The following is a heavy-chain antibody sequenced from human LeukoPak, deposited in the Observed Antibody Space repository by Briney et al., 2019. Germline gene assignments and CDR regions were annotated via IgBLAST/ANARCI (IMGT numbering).Heavy chain of an antibody. D-gene: IGHD5-18*01. CDR1: GFSFSTYS. CDR2: IVGSSSNI. CDR3: AKDWIQFNRVFDCFDS. V-gene: IGHV3-21*04. J-gene: IGHJ4*02. Sequence: PGGSLRLSCTASGFSFSTYSMNWVRQAPGKGLEWVSYIVGSSSNIYYADSVKGRFTISRDNAKNTVNLQMNRLRVEDTAIYYCAKDWIQFNRVFDCFDSWGQGTLVTVSS.